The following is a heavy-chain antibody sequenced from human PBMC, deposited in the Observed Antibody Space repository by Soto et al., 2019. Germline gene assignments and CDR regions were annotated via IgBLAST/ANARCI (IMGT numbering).Heavy chain of an antibody. V-gene: IGHV4-39*01. CDR2: IYYSGST. J-gene: IGHJ4*02. CDR3: ARLRRMCSSTSCYHFDY. Sequence: QLQLQESGPGLVKPSETLSLTCTVSGGSISSSSYYWGWIRQPPGKGLEWIGSIYYSGSTYYNPSLKSRVTISVDTSKNQFSLILSSVTAADTAVYYCARLRRMCSSTSCYHFDYWGQGTLVTVSS. D-gene: IGHD2-2*01. CDR1: GGSISSSSYY.